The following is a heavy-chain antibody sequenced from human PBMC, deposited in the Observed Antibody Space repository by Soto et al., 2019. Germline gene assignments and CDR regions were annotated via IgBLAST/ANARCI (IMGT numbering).Heavy chain of an antibody. J-gene: IGHJ6*02. V-gene: IGHV3-23*01. CDR2: ISGSGGST. Sequence: GGSLRLSCAASGFTFSSYAMTWVRQAPGKGLEWVSVISGSGGSTHYGDSVKGRFTISRDNSKSTLYLQMNSLRAEDTAVYYCAKSIVEDRLRFGMDVWGQGTTVTVSS. D-gene: IGHD1-26*01. CDR3: AKSIVEDRLRFGMDV. CDR1: GFTFSSYA.